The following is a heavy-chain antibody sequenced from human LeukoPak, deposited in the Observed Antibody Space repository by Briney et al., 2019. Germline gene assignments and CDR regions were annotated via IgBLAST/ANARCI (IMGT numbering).Heavy chain of an antibody. J-gene: IGHJ4*02. CDR3: AKGYCSGSCYNGLDY. Sequence: QPGGSLRLSCAAPGFTFSTYGMHWVRQAPGKGLEWVAFIRFDGTNKYYADSVKGRFAISRDSSKNTLYLQMNSLRAEDTAVYYCAKGYCSGSCYNGLDYWGQGTLVTVSS. D-gene: IGHD2-15*01. CDR1: GFTFSTYG. V-gene: IGHV3-30*02. CDR2: IRFDGTNK.